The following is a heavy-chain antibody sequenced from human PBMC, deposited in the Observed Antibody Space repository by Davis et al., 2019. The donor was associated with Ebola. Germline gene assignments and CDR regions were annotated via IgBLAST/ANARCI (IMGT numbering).Heavy chain of an antibody. J-gene: IGHJ4*02. Sequence: ASVKVSCKVSGYTLTDLSMHWVRQAPGKGLEWMGGFDPEDGETIYAQRFQGRVTMTEDTSTDTAYMELRSLRSEDTAVYYCATLPVSSGWEDHPDSWGQGTLVIVSS. D-gene: IGHD6-19*01. V-gene: IGHV1-24*01. CDR1: GYTLTDLS. CDR3: ATLPVSSGWEDHPDS. CDR2: FDPEDGET.